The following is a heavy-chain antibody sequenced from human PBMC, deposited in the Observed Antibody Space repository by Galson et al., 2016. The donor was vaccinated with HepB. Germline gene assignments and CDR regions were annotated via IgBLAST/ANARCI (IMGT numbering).Heavy chain of an antibody. CDR3: VRDGGQRDYDFWSGFDY. CDR2: IWHTGDA. D-gene: IGHD3-3*01. J-gene: IGHJ4*02. CDR1: GGSISSGNW. Sequence: SETLSLTCSVSGGSISSGNWWSWVRQPSGKGLEWIGEIWHTGDANYNPSLKTGVTMSLDKSKSQFSLKLNPVTAADTAVYYCVRDGGQRDYDFWSGFDYWGEGTLVTVSS. V-gene: IGHV4-4*02.